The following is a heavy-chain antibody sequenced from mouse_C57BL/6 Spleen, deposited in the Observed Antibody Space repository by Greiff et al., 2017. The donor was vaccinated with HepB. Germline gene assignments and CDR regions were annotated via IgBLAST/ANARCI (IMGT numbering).Heavy chain of an antibody. J-gene: IGHJ2*01. CDR1: EFTFTDYY. CDR2: IRNKANGYTT. CDR3: ARYMAYYSNFYFDY. Sequence: EVQLVESGGGLVQPGGSLSLSCAASEFTFTDYYMSWVRQPPGKALEWLGFIRNKANGYTTEYSASVKGRFTISRDNSQSILYLQMNALRAEDSATYYCARYMAYYSNFYFDYWGQGTTLTVSS. D-gene: IGHD2-5*01. V-gene: IGHV7-3*01.